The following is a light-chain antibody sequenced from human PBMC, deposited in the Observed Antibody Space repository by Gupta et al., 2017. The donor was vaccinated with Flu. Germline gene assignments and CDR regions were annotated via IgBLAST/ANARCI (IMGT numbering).Light chain of an antibody. Sequence: YQPPPPPPFSVSPGQTASLTCTGDSLEDKFVCWYRPKAGQSPVMVISQDRKRPSGIPERFSGSNSGNTATLTISGAQAMDEADYYCQAWDASTRVFGTGTKVIVL. CDR2: QDR. CDR3: QAWDASTRV. V-gene: IGLV3-1*01. CDR1: SLEDKF. J-gene: IGLJ1*01.